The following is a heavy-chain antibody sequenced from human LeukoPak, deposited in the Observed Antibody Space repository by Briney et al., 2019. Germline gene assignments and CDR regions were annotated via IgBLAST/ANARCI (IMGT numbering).Heavy chain of an antibody. D-gene: IGHD3-10*01. Sequence: GESLRLSCAASGFTFDDYAMYWVRQAPGKGLEWVSGISWNSGSIGYADSVKGRFTISRDNAKNSLYLQMNSLRAEDTALYYCAKGVRITMVRGAFDIWGQGTIVTVSS. CDR2: ISWNSGSI. V-gene: IGHV3-9*01. CDR3: AKGVRITMVRGAFDI. J-gene: IGHJ3*02. CDR1: GFTFDDYA.